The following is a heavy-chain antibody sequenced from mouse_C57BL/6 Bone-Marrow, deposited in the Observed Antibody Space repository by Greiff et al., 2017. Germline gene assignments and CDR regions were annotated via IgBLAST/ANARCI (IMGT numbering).Heavy chain of an antibody. CDR2: IDPETCGT. CDR1: GYTFTDYE. CDR3: ARSPYYYGSSGDFDY. Sequence: QVQLQQSGAELVRPGASVKLSCKASGYTFTDYEMHCVKQTPVHGLEWIGAIDPETCGTAYNQKFKGKATLTVDTSSSTAYMQLSSLTSEDSAVYYCARSPYYYGSSGDFDYWGQGTTLTVSS. D-gene: IGHD1-1*01. V-gene: IGHV1-23*01. J-gene: IGHJ2*01.